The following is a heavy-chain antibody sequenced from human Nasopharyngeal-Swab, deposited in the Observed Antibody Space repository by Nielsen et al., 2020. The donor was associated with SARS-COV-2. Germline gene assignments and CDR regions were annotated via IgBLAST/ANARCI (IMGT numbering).Heavy chain of an antibody. Sequence: ASVKVSCKASGYTFTSYGISWVRQAPGQGLEWMGWISAYNGNTNYAQKLQGRVTMTTDTSTSTAYMELSSLRSEDTAVYYCARTPNYDSSGYYQRLGAFDIWGQGTMVTVSS. CDR3: ARTPNYDSSGYYQRLGAFDI. J-gene: IGHJ3*02. V-gene: IGHV1-18*01. D-gene: IGHD3-22*01. CDR2: ISAYNGNT. CDR1: GYTFTSYG.